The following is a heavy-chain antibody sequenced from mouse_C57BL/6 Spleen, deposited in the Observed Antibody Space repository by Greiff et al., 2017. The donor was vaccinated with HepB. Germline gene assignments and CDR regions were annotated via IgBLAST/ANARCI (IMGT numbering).Heavy chain of an antibody. V-gene: IGHV7-3*01. CDR1: GFTFTDYY. CDR3: ASGPYGWYFDV. D-gene: IGHD1-1*01. J-gene: IGHJ1*03. CDR2: IRNKANGYTT. Sequence: DVHLVESGGGLVQPGGSLSLSCAASGFTFTDYYMSWVRQPPGKALEWLGFIRNKANGYTTEYSASVKGRFTISRDNSQSILYLQMNALRAEDSATYYCASGPYGWYFDVWGTGTTVTVSS.